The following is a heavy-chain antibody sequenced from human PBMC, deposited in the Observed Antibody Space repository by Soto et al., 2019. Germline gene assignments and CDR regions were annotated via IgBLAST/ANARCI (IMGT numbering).Heavy chain of an antibody. D-gene: IGHD2-15*01. CDR1: GFTFNNYW. J-gene: IGHJ4*02. V-gene: IGHV3-7*03. Sequence: EVQLVESGGGLVQPGGSLRLSCAAPGFTFNNYWMNWVRQAPGKGLEWVANINQDGSQTNNVDSVKGRFTISRDNAKNSLYLQMNSLRAEDTAVYYCARGTPTPGLDYWGQGTLVTVSS. CDR2: INQDGSQT. CDR3: ARGTPTPGLDY.